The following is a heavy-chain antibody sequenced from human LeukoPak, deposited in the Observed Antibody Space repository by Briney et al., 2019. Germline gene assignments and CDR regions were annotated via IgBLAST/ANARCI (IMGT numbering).Heavy chain of an antibody. D-gene: IGHD6-13*01. Sequence: GGSLRLSCAASGCTFSSYSMTWVLQAPGKGLEWVSYISSSSSTIYYADSVKGRFTISRDNAKNSLYLQMNSLRDEDTAVYYCASGMYSSSWSDAFDIWGQGTMVTVSS. V-gene: IGHV3-48*02. CDR1: GCTFSSYS. CDR2: ISSSSSTI. J-gene: IGHJ3*02. CDR3: ASGMYSSSWSDAFDI.